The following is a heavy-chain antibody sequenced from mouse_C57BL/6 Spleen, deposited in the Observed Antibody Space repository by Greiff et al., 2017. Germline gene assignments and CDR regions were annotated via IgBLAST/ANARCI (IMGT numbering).Heavy chain of an antibody. V-gene: IGHV1-82*01. Sequence: VQLQQSGPELVKPGASVKISCKASGYAFSSSWMNWVKQRPGKGLEWIGRIYPGDGDTNYNGKFKGKATLTADKSSSTAYMQHSSLTSEDSAVYFCATIYYDYEGWFAYWGQGTLVTVSA. CDR3: ATIYYDYEGWFAY. CDR2: IYPGDGDT. D-gene: IGHD2-4*01. J-gene: IGHJ3*01. CDR1: GYAFSSSW.